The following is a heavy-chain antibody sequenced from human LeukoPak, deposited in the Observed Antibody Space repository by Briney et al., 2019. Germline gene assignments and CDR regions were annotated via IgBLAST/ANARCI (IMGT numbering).Heavy chain of an antibody. J-gene: IGHJ3*02. CDR1: GYTFTGYY. V-gene: IGHV1-2*02. D-gene: IGHD2-2*01. CDR3: ARRKCSRTSCYEGDAFDI. CDR2: INPNSGGT. Sequence: GASVKVSCKASGYTFTGYYMHWVRQAPGQGLEWMGWINPNSGGTNYAQKFQGRVTMTRDTSISTAYMELSRLRSDDTAVYYCARRKCSRTSCYEGDAFDIWGQGTMVTVSS.